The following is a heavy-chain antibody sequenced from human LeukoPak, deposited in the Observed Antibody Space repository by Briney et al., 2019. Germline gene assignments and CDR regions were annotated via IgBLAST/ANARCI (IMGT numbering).Heavy chain of an antibody. J-gene: IGHJ4*02. D-gene: IGHD3-10*01. CDR1: GYTFTSYD. Sequence: ASVKVSCKASGYTFTSYDIIWVRQATGQGLEWMGWMNPNSGNTGYAQKFQGRVTMTRNTSISTAYMELSSLRSEDTAVYYCASFLDYYGSGSYHFDYWGQGTLVTVSS. CDR2: MNPNSGNT. V-gene: IGHV1-8*01. CDR3: ASFLDYYGSGSYHFDY.